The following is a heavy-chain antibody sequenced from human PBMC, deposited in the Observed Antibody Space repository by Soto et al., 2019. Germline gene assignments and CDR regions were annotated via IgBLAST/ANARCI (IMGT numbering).Heavy chain of an antibody. CDR3: ARLIRAAAGTSPFDP. Sequence: SETLSLTCTVSGGSISSYYWSWIRQPPGKGLEWIGYIYYSGSTNYNPSLKSRVTISVNTSKKQFSLKLSSVTAADTAMYYCARLIRAAAGTSPFDPPGQATLVPVSS. J-gene: IGHJ5*02. CDR2: IYYSGST. V-gene: IGHV4-59*08. CDR1: GGSISSYY. D-gene: IGHD6-13*01.